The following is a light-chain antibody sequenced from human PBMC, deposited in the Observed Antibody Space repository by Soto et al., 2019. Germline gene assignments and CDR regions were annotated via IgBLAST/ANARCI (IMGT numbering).Light chain of an antibody. Sequence: DIQMPQSPSSLSASVGDRVTITCQASQDISSYLNWYQQKPGKAPKLLIYGASNLETGVPPRFSGSGSVTDFTFTISSLQPEDIATYYCQQYDNLPRLTFGGGTKVEIK. CDR3: QQYDNLPRLT. J-gene: IGKJ4*01. V-gene: IGKV1-33*01. CDR2: GAS. CDR1: QDISSY.